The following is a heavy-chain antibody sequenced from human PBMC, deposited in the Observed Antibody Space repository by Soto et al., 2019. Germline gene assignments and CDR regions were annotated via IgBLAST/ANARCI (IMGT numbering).Heavy chain of an antibody. J-gene: IGHJ5*02. CDR2: INAGNGNT. V-gene: IGHV1-3*01. CDR1: GYTFTSYA. D-gene: IGHD6-13*01. Sequence: ASVKVSCKASGYTFTSYAMHWVRQAPGQRLEWMGWINAGNGNTKYSQKFQGRVTITRDTSAGTAYMELSSLRSEDTAVYYCAREAAAGTRWFDPWGQGTLVTVS. CDR3: AREAAAGTRWFDP.